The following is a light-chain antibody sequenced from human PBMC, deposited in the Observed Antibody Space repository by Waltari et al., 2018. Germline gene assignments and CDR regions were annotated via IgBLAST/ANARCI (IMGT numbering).Light chain of an antibody. Sequence: DIQMTQSPSTLSASVGDTVTITCRASQRFSRWLAWYQQKPGKAPKLLIYDASTLEIGVPSRFSGSESGTEFTLTISSLQPDDFATYYCQQYHTYWTFGQGTKVEIK. J-gene: IGKJ1*01. V-gene: IGKV1-5*01. CDR1: QRFSRW. CDR3: QQYHTYWT. CDR2: DAS.